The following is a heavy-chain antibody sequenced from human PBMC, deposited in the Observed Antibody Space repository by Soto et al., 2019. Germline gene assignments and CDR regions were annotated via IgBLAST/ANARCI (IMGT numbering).Heavy chain of an antibody. CDR3: AREGDYGDSLDY. CDR2: IYSGGST. J-gene: IGHJ4*02. D-gene: IGHD4-17*01. CDR1: GFTVSSNY. Sequence: EVQLVESGGGLVQPGGSLRLSCAASGFTVSSNYMSWVRQAPGKGLEWVSVIYSGGSTYYADSVKGRFSISRDNSKNTLYLQMNSLRVEDTAVYYCAREGDYGDSLDYWGQGTLVTVSS. V-gene: IGHV3-66*01.